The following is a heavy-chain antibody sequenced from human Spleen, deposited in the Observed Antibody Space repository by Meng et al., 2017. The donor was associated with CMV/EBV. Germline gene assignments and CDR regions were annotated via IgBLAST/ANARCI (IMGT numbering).Heavy chain of an antibody. Sequence: GGSLRLSCAPSGFTFDDYGMSWVRQAPGKGLEWVSGINWNGGSTGYADSVKGRFTISSDNAKNSLYLQMNSLRAEDTALYYCARGTYPGAYHFYGMDVWGQGTTVTVSS. V-gene: IGHV3-20*04. CDR2: INWNGGST. D-gene: IGHD2-2*01. CDR1: GFTFDDYG. CDR3: ARGTYPGAYHFYGMDV. J-gene: IGHJ6*02.